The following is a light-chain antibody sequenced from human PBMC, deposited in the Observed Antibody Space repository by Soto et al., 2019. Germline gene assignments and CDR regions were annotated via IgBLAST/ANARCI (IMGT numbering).Light chain of an antibody. V-gene: IGKV3-20*01. CDR3: HHGSSSPFT. CDR2: GAS. CDR1: QSVYNNY. Sequence: EIVLTQSPGTLSLSPGERATLSCRANQSVYNNYLAWYQQTPGQAPTLLIYGASSRATGVPDRFSGSGSGTVFTLTSSILAAEYLVVYYCHHGSSSPFTFGQGTKLEIK. J-gene: IGKJ2*01.